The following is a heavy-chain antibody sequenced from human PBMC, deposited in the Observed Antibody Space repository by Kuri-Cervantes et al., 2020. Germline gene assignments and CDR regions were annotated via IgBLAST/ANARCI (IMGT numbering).Heavy chain of an antibody. CDR3: ARDPSREYYYDSSGYVDY. CDR2: IWYDGSNK. CDR1: GFTFKTYG. J-gene: IGHJ4*02. D-gene: IGHD3-22*01. Sequence: LSLTCAASGFTFKTYGMHWVRQAPGKGLEWVPIIWYDGSNKFYAESVKGRFTISRDNSKKTVYLQMHSLRAEDTAVYYCARDPSREYYYDSSGYVDYWGQGTLVTVSS. V-gene: IGHV3-33*01.